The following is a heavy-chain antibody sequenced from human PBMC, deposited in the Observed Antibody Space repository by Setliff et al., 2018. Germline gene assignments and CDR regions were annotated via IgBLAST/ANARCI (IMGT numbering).Heavy chain of an antibody. CDR3: AREVRGVIDY. V-gene: IGHV1-3*01. J-gene: IGHJ4*02. CDR2: INAGNGNT. Sequence: ASVKVSCKASGGTFSSYAISWVRQAPGQGLEWMGWINAGNGNTKYSQKFQGRVTITRDTSASTAYMELSSLRSEDTAVYYCAREVRGVIDYWGQGTLVTVSS. CDR1: GGTFSSYA. D-gene: IGHD3-10*01.